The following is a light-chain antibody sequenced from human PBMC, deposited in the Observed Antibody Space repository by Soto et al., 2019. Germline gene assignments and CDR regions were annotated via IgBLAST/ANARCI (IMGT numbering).Light chain of an antibody. CDR3: QQYNTYWT. CDR1: QSISSW. V-gene: IGKV1-5*03. CDR2: KAS. J-gene: IGKJ1*01. Sequence: DVPMTQSHSAVSVSEGARVTITCRASQSISSWLAWYQQKPGKAPKLLIYKASSLESGVPSRFSGSGSGTEFTLTISSLLPDDFATYYCQQYNTYWTFAQGTKVDI.